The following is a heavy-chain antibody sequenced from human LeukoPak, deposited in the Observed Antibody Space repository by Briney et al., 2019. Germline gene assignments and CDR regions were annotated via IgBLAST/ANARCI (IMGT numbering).Heavy chain of an antibody. V-gene: IGHV3-74*01. CDR2: INSDGSST. CDR3: VRGQLERPFDFYYGMDV. CDR1: GFTFSSYE. D-gene: IGHD1-1*01. J-gene: IGHJ6*04. Sequence: GGSLRLSCAASGFTFSSYEMNWVRQAPGKGLVWVSRINSDGSSTTYADSVKGRFTISRDNAKNTLSLQKNSLRAEDTAVYYCVRGQLERPFDFYYGMDVWGKGTTVTVSS.